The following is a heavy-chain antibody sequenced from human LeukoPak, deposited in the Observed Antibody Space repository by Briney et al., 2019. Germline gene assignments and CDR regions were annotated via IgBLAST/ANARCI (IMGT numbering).Heavy chain of an antibody. Sequence: KTAGTLRLSCTASGFTFSSYWMHWVRQAPGKGLLWVSRSNGDGSSTAYAASVKGRFPTSRDNARNSLYLQMNTLRAEDAALYYCARAGYCSGGNCYSSNNDYWGQGTLVTVSS. CDR3: ARAGYCSGGNCYSSNNDY. CDR1: GFTFSSYW. D-gene: IGHD2-15*01. V-gene: IGHV3-74*01. CDR2: SNGDGSST. J-gene: IGHJ4*02.